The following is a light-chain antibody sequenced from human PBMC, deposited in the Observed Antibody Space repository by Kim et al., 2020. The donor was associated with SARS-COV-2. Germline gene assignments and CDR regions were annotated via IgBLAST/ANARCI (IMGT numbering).Light chain of an antibody. V-gene: IGLV3-19*01. CDR1: SLRSYY. CDR2: GKN. CDR3: NSRGSNDNVL. J-gene: IGLJ2*01. Sequence: VALGQTGRITGQGDSLRSYYATWDQQKPGQAPRVVIYGKNNRPSGIRDRFAGSSSGDTASLTITGTQAGDEADYYCNSRGSNDNVLFGGGTQLTVL.